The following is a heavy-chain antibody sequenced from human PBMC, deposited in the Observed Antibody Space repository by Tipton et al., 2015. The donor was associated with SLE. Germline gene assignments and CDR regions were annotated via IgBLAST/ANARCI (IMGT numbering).Heavy chain of an antibody. D-gene: IGHD4-11*01. J-gene: IGHJ4*02. CDR3: ARWAGPTVNFDY. CDR2: IYYSGST. Sequence: TLSLTCTVSGGSISSYYWSWIRQPPGKGLEWIGYIYYSGSTNYNPSLKSRVTISVDTSKNQSSLKLSSVTAADTAVYYCARWAGPTVNFDYWGQGTLVTVSS. CDR1: GGSISSYY. V-gene: IGHV4-59*01.